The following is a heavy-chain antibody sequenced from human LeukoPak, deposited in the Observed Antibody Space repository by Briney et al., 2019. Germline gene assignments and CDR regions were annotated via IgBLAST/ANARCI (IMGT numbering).Heavy chain of an antibody. D-gene: IGHD5-12*01. J-gene: IGHJ4*02. CDR3: ARDQGTGMATINFDY. CDR2: IYSGGST. CDR1: GFTVSSNY. Sequence: GGSLRLSCAASGFTVSSNYMSWVRQAPGKGLEWVSVIYSGGSTYYADSVKGRFTISRDNSKNTPYLQMNSLRAEDTAVYYCARDQGTGMATINFDYWGQGTLVTVSS. V-gene: IGHV3-66*01.